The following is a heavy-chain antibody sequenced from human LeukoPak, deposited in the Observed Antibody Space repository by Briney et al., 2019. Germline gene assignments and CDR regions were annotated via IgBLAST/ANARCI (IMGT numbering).Heavy chain of an antibody. Sequence: GGSLTLSCAASGFTFSSYWMSWVRQAPGKGLEWVANIKQDGSEKYYVDSVKGRFTISRDNAKNSLYLQMNSLRAEDTAVYYCAREAHSNYGVIDYNWFDPWGQGTLVTVSS. CDR3: AREAHSNYGVIDYNWFDP. CDR2: IKQDGSEK. J-gene: IGHJ5*02. CDR1: GFTFSSYW. D-gene: IGHD4-11*01. V-gene: IGHV3-7*03.